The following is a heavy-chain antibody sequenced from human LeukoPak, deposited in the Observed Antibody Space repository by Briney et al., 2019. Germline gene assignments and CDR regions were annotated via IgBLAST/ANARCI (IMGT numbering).Heavy chain of an antibody. CDR2: ISWNSGSI. J-gene: IGHJ4*02. V-gene: IGHV3-9*01. CDR3: AKDGGWGKKYYFDY. CDR1: GFTFDDYA. Sequence: GGSLRLSCAASGFTFDDYAMHWVRQAPGKGLEWVSGISWNSGSIGYADSVKGRFTISRDNAKNSLYLQMNSLRAEDTALYYCAKDGGWGKKYYFDYWGQGTLVTVSS. D-gene: IGHD3-16*01.